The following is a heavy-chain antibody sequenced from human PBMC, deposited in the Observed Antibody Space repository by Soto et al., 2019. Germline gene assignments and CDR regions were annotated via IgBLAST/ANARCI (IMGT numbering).Heavy chain of an antibody. Sequence: GGSLRLSCAASGFTVSSNYMSWVRQAPGKGLEWVSVIYSGGSTYYADSVKGRFTISRDNSKNTLYLQMNSLRAEDTAVYYCARDDFDIQYSSGPSSHYGMDFWGQGSTVTVSS. CDR1: GFTVSSNY. J-gene: IGHJ6*02. CDR2: IYSGGST. CDR3: ARDDFDIQYSSGPSSHYGMDF. V-gene: IGHV3-66*01. D-gene: IGHD6-19*01.